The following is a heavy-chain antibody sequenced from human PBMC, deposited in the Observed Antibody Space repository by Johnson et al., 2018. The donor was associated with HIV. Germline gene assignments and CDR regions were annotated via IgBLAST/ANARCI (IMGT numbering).Heavy chain of an antibody. CDR1: GFTFSDYY. J-gene: IGHJ3*02. D-gene: IGHD4-23*01. CDR2: ISSSGSTI. Sequence: QMLLVESGGGLVQPGGSLRLSCVASGFTFSDYYMTWIRQAPRKGLEWVSYISSSGSTIYYADSVKGRFTISRDNARNSLFLQMNSLRAEDTALYYCARGRYGRMTTVAAAAFDIWGQGTMVTVSS. CDR3: ARGRYGRMTTVAAAAFDI. V-gene: IGHV3-11*01.